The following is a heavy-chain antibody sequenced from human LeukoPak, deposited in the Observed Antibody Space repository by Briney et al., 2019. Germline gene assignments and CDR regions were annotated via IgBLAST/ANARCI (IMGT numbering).Heavy chain of an antibody. V-gene: IGHV3-48*03. Sequence: PGGSLRLSCAASGFTFSSYEMNWVRQAPGKGLEWISYISGSGTVTHYADSVEGRFTISRDNAKNSLYLQMNSLRAEDTAVYYCARGRSTWHLDYWGQGTLVTVSS. J-gene: IGHJ4*02. CDR1: GFTFSSYE. D-gene: IGHD1-26*01. CDR2: ISGSGTVT. CDR3: ARGRSTWHLDY.